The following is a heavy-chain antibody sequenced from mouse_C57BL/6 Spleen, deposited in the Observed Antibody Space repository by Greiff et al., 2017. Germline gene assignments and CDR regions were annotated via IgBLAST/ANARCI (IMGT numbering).Heavy chain of an antibody. V-gene: IGHV2-4*01. CDR1: GFSLTSYG. J-gene: IGHJ4*01. CDR2: IWSGGST. CDR3: AKPGGYYLYAMDY. Sequence: QVQLQQSGPGLVQPSQSLSITCTVSGFSLTSYGVHWVRQPPGKGLEWLGVIWSGGSTDYNAAFISRLSISKDYSKSQVFFKMNSLQADDTAIYYCAKPGGYYLYAMDYWGQGTSVTVSS. D-gene: IGHD2-3*01.